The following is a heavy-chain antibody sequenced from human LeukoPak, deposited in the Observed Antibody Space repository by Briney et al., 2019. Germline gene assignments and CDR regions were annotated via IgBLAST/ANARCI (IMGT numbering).Heavy chain of an antibody. CDR1: GFTFNSYG. D-gene: IGHD3-3*01. CDR3: AKDWSGNYNWSDP. CDR2: ISYDGNDK. V-gene: IGHV3-30*18. J-gene: IGHJ5*02. Sequence: PGRSLRLSCAASGFTFNSYGMHWVRQAPGKGLEWVAVISYDGNDKFYRDSVKGRFTISRDNSKNTLYLQMNSLRAEDTAVYYCAKDWSGNYNWSDPWGQGTLVTVSS.